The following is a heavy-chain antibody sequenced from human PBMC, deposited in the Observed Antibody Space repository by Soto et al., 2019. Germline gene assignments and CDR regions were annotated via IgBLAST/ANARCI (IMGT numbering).Heavy chain of an antibody. D-gene: IGHD2-2*01. CDR2: ISSSSSTI. Sequence: GGSLRLSCAASGFTFSSYSMNWVRQAPGKGLEWVSYISSSSSTIYYADSVKGRFTISRDNAKNSLYLQMNSLGAEDPAWYYCGRDHGGEIVVVPPARDYYYYLDVWGKGTTGNGAS. J-gene: IGHJ6*03. CDR3: GRDHGGEIVVVPPARDYYYYLDV. V-gene: IGHV3-48*01. CDR1: GFTFSSYS.